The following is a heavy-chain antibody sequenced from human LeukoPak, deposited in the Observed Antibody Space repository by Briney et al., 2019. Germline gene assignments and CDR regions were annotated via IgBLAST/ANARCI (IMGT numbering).Heavy chain of an antibody. J-gene: IGHJ6*02. CDR2: INHSGST. CDR1: GGSFSGYY. CDR3: ARGGIAAAGVAYYYYYGMDV. V-gene: IGHV4-34*01. Sequence: TSETLSPTCAVYGGSFSGYYWSWIRQPPGKGLEWIGEINHSGSTNYNPSLKSRVTISVDTSKNQFSLKLSSVTAADTAVYYCARGGIAAAGVAYYYYYGMDVWDQGTTVTVSS. D-gene: IGHD6-13*01.